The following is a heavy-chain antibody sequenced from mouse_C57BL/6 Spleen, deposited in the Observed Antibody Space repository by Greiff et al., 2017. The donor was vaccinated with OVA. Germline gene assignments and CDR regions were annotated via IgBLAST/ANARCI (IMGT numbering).Heavy chain of an antibody. V-gene: IGHV1-72*01. CDR3: ARWGGSSPFAY. J-gene: IGHJ3*01. Sequence: QVQLQQPGAELVKPGASVKLSCKASGYTFTSYWMHWVKQRPGRGLEWIGRIDPNSGGTKYNEKFKSKATLTVDKPSSTAYMQISSLTSEDSAVYYCARWGGSSPFAYWGQGTLVTVSA. D-gene: IGHD1-1*01. CDR1: GYTFTSYW. CDR2: IDPNSGGT.